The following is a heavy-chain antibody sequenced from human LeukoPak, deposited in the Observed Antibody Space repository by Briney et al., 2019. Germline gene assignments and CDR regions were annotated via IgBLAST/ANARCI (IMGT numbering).Heavy chain of an antibody. V-gene: IGHV3-48*03. D-gene: IGHD1-26*01. CDR3: AREGGGTYLDALDI. Sequence: GGSLRLSCAASGFTFSSFEMNWVRQAPGKGLEWVSYIDSSGRTMYYGDSVRGRFTISRDNAKNSLFLQINSLRAEDTAVYYCAREGGGTYLDALDIWGQGTVVTVSS. CDR2: IDSSGRTM. CDR1: GFTFSSFE. J-gene: IGHJ3*02.